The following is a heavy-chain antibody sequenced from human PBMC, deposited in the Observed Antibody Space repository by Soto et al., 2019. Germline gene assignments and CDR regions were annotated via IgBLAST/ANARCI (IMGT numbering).Heavy chain of an antibody. Sequence: DVQLLESGGGLVQPGGSLRLSCAASGFTFSSYSMKWVRQAPGKGLEWVSAISGGGDITQYADSVKGRFTITRDNSKNTLYLQMNSLRAEDTAVYYCVTMDFWTGHLGPLDCWGLGTLVTVSS. CDR2: ISGGGDIT. CDR1: GFTFSSYS. CDR3: VTMDFWTGHLGPLDC. D-gene: IGHD3-3*01. V-gene: IGHV3-23*01. J-gene: IGHJ4*02.